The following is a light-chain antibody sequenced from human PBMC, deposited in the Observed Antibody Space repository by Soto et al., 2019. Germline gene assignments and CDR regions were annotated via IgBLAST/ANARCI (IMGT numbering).Light chain of an antibody. CDR1: QSVSSSY. CDR3: QQYGSSPRT. CDR2: GAS. J-gene: IGKJ1*01. Sequence: EIVLTQSPGTLSLSPGERATLSCRASQSVSSSYLAWYQQKPGQAPSLLIYGASRRATGIPDRFSGSGSGTDFTLTISSLEPGDLAVYYCQQYGSSPRTFGQGTKVDIK. V-gene: IGKV3-20*01.